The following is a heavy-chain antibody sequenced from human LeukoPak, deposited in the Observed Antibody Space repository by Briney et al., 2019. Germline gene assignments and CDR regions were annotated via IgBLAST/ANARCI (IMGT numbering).Heavy chain of an antibody. Sequence: GGSLRLSCAASGFTFSDYAMSWVRQAPGKGLEWVTSISGSGATTDYADSVKVRFSISRDNSKNTLYLQMNSLRAEDTALYFCAKRGGSGLSRQFDYWGQGTQVTVSS. CDR3: AKRGGSGLSRQFDY. D-gene: IGHD3-10*01. CDR1: GFTFSDYA. CDR2: ISGSGATT. V-gene: IGHV3-23*01. J-gene: IGHJ4*02.